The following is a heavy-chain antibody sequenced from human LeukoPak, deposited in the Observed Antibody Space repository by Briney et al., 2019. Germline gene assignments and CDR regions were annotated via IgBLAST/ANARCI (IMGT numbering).Heavy chain of an antibody. CDR2: ISSSSSTI. D-gene: IGHD5-18*01. CDR3: ARGLGGYGFGY. Sequence: PGGSLRLSCAASGFTFSDQYIDWVRQAPGKGLEWISYISSSSSTIYYADSVKGRFTISRDNAKNSLYLQMSSLRDEDTAVYYCARGLGGYGFGYWGQGTLVTVSS. V-gene: IGHV3-48*02. CDR1: GFTFSDQY. J-gene: IGHJ4*02.